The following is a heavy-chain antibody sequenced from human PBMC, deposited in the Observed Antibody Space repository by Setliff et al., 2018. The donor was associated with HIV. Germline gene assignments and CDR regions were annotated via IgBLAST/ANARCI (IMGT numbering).Heavy chain of an antibody. Sequence: PSETLSLTCTVSNGSITSTNYYWGWIRQSPGKGLEWIGTMSYSGSTHYTPSLKSRVSISVDTSKNQFSLKLSSVTAADTAVYYCATGIAAEGYWGQGTLVTVSS. V-gene: IGHV4-39*07. D-gene: IGHD6-13*01. J-gene: IGHJ4*02. CDR2: MSYSGST. CDR3: ATGIAAEGY. CDR1: NGSITSTNYY.